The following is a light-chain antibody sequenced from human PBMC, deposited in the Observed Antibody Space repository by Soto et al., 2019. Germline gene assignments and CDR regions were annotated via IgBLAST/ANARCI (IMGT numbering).Light chain of an antibody. Sequence: QSALTQPASVSGSPGQSITISCTATSSDVGSYNLVSWYQQHPDKAPKLIIYEGSKRPSGVSNRFSGSKSGNTASLTISGLQAEDEADYYCCSYAGSVVFGGGTKLTVL. V-gene: IGLV2-23*01. CDR3: CSYAGSVV. J-gene: IGLJ2*01. CDR2: EGS. CDR1: SSDVGSYNL.